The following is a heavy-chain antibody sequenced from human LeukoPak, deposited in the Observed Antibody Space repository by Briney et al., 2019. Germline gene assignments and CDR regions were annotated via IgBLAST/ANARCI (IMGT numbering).Heavy chain of an antibody. J-gene: IGHJ4*02. Sequence: GGSLRLSCAASGFTFSSYSMNWVRQAPGKGLEWVSSISSSSSYIYYADSVKGRFTISRDNAKNSLYLQMSSLRAEDTAVYYCAREYYDSSGYEVLYYFDYWGQGTLVTVSS. V-gene: IGHV3-21*01. CDR1: GFTFSSYS. D-gene: IGHD3-22*01. CDR2: ISSSSSYI. CDR3: AREYYDSSGYEVLYYFDY.